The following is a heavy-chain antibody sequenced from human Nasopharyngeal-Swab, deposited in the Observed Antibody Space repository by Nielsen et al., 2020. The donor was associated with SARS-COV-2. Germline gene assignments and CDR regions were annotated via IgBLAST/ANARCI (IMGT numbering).Heavy chain of an antibody. CDR3: ARRLRVDIWGVREAFDV. D-gene: IGHD3-3*02. J-gene: IGHJ3*01. CDR2: IFPDDSDI. V-gene: IGHV5-51*01. Sequence: GESLKISCQTSGFTFTSHRIGWMRQMPGKGLEWMGMIFPDDSDIKYSPSFQGRVTISADKSVTTAYLHLSSLKASDTATYYCARRLRVDIWGVREAFDVWGQGTLVTVSS. CDR1: GFTFTSHR.